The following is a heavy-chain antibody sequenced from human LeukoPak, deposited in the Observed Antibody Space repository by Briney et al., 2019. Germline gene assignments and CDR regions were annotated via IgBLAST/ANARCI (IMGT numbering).Heavy chain of an antibody. J-gene: IGHJ4*02. CDR3: AKDNSNYYDNTGY. CDR2: ISHDGNNK. D-gene: IGHD3-22*01. CDR1: GSTFSSYG. V-gene: IGHV3-30*18. Sequence: GRSLRLSCAASGSTFSSYGMHWVRQAPGKGLEWLTVISHDGNNKYYADSVKGRFTISRDNSKNTLYLQMNSLRAEDTAVYYCAKDNSNYYDNTGYWGQGTLVTVSS.